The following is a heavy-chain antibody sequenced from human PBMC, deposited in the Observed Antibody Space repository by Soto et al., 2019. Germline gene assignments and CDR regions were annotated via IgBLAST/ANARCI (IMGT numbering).Heavy chain of an antibody. V-gene: IGHV4-38-2*02. CDR2: IFHSGGT. CDR1: GYFIGTGYY. Sequence: SETLSLTCTVSGYFIGTGYYWGWIRQPPGKGLEWIGNIFHSGGTYYNPSLSGRVTISLDTSKNQFSLKLTSVTAADTAVFYCARGLEWSGNDYWGQGTLVTVSS. J-gene: IGHJ4*02. CDR3: ARGLEWSGNDY. D-gene: IGHD3-3*01.